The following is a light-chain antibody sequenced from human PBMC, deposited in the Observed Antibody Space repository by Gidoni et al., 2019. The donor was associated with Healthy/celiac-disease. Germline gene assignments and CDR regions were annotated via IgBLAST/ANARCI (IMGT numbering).Light chain of an antibody. CDR1: QSVSSY. CDR3: QQSSNWLT. J-gene: IGKJ4*01. CDR2: DAS. V-gene: IGKV3-11*01. Sequence: EIVSTQSPATLSLSPGERATLSCWASQSVSSYLAWYQQKPGEAPRLLIYDASNRATGIPPRCSGSGSGTDFTLTISSLEPEDFAVYYCQQSSNWLTFGGGTKVEIK.